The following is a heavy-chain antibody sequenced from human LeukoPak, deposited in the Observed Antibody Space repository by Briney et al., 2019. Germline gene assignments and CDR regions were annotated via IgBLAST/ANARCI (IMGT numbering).Heavy chain of an antibody. CDR3: AKGIEGITGVVTYFDY. D-gene: IGHD3-3*01. CDR2: ISGSGGST. CDR1: GFTFSSYS. J-gene: IGHJ4*02. V-gene: IGHV3-23*01. Sequence: GGSLRLSCAASGFTFSSYSMNWVRQAPGKGLEWVSVISGSGGSTYYADSVKGRFTISRDNSKNTLYLQMNSLRAEDTAVYYCAKGIEGITGVVTYFDYWGQGTLVTVSS.